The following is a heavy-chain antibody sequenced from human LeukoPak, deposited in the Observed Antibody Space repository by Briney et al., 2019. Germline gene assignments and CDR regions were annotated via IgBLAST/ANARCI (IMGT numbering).Heavy chain of an antibody. CDR1: GYTFTGNN. CDR2: IHVKNGDT. Sequence: ASVKVSCKASGYTFTGNNIHWVRQPPGQGLECMGWIHVKNGDTNYEQNFRGRVIMTMDTSTSTAYMELSGLRSDDTAVYYCARASNTLYGGQFFDSWGQGTLVAVSS. J-gene: IGHJ4*02. CDR3: ARASNTLYGGQFFDS. V-gene: IGHV1-2*02. D-gene: IGHD2-15*01.